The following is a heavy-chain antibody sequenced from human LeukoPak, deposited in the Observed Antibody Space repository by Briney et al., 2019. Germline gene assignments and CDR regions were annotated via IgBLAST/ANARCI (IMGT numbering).Heavy chain of an antibody. CDR3: ARLYYYYGMDV. CDR1: GGSIRSSSHY. CDR2: IYFSGST. V-gene: IGHV4-39*01. Sequence: SETLSLTCTVSGGSIRSSSHYWVWIRQPPGKGLEWIGSIYFSGSTYYNPSLKSRVTISVDTSKSQFFLKLTSVTAADTAVCYCARLYYYYGMDVWGQGTTVTVSS. J-gene: IGHJ6*02.